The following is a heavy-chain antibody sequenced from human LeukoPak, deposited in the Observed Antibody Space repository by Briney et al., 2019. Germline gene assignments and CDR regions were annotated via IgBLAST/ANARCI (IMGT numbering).Heavy chain of an antibody. CDR3: ARDQSPAPAWFDP. D-gene: IGHD2-2*01. J-gene: IGHJ5*02. CDR1: GFTFSNYG. Sequence: GRSLRFSCAASGFTFSNYGMQWVRQAPGKGLEWVAVISHDGTVTHYADSVKGRFTISRDNAKNMLYLQMSSLRTEDTAVYYCARDQSPAPAWFDPWGQGTLVTVSS. V-gene: IGHV3-30*03. CDR2: ISHDGTVT.